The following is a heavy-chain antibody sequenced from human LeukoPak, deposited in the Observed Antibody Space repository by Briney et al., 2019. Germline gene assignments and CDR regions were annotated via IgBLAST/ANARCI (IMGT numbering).Heavy chain of an antibody. CDR3: ASMVGAAGTGGYFDY. Sequence: ASVKVSCKASGYTFTSYGISWVRQAPGQGLEWMGWISAYNGNTNYAQKLQGGVTMTTDTSTSTAYMELRSLRSDDTAVYYCASMVGAAGTGGYFDYWGQGTLVTVSS. D-gene: IGHD6-19*01. V-gene: IGHV1-18*01. J-gene: IGHJ4*02. CDR1: GYTFTSYG. CDR2: ISAYNGNT.